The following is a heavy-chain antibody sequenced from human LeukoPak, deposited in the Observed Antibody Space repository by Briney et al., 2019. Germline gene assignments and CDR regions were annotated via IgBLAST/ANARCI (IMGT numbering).Heavy chain of an antibody. CDR3: ARGFKGRARRFLGNWFDP. CDR1: GGSISSYY. J-gene: IGHJ5*02. Sequence: SETLSLTCTVSGGSISSYYWSWIRQPPGKGLEWIGYIYYSGSTNYNPSLKSRVTISVDTSKNQFSLKLSSVTAADTAVYYCARGFKGRARRFLGNWFDPWGQGTLVTVSS. V-gene: IGHV4-59*01. D-gene: IGHD3-3*01. CDR2: IYYSGST.